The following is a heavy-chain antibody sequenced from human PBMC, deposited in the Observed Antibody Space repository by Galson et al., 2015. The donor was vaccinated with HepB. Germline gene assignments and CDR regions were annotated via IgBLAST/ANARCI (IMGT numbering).Heavy chain of an antibody. CDR1: GFTFSSYA. J-gene: IGHJ2*01. CDR2: ISGSGGST. D-gene: IGHD4-17*01. V-gene: IGHV3-23*01. Sequence: SLRLSCAASGFTFSSYAMSWVRQAPGKGLEWVSAISGSGGSTYYADSVKGRFTISRDNSKNTLYLQMNSLRAEDTAVYYCAKHDYGDYVRHWYFDLWGRGTLVTVSS. CDR3: AKHDYGDYVRHWYFDL.